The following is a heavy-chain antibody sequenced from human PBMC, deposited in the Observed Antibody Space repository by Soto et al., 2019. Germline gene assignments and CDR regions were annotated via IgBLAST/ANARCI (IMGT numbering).Heavy chain of an antibody. D-gene: IGHD6-19*01. V-gene: IGHV4-39*01. Sequence: QLQLQESGPGLVKPSETLSLTCTVSGGSISSSSYYWGWIRQPPGKGLEWIGSIYYSGSTYYNPSLKSRVTISVDTSKNQFSLKLSCVTAADTAVYYCARLLQGGIAVAGTKDDAFDVWGQGTMVTVSS. CDR1: GGSISSSSYY. CDR2: IYYSGST. J-gene: IGHJ3*01. CDR3: ARLLQGGIAVAGTKDDAFDV.